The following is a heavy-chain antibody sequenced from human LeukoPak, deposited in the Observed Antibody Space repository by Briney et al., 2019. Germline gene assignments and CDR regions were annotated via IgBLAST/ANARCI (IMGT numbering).Heavy chain of an antibody. V-gene: IGHV1-2*06. CDR1: GYAFTSYG. CDR2: INPNSGGT. CDR3: ARGGKNYYDSSGYYSLFDY. J-gene: IGHJ4*02. D-gene: IGHD3-22*01. Sequence: ASVKVSCKASGYAFTSYGIGWVRQAPGQGLEWMGRINPNSGGTNYAQKFQGRVTMTRDTSISTAYMELSRLRSDDTAVYYCARGGKNYYDSSGYYSLFDYWGQGTLVTVSS.